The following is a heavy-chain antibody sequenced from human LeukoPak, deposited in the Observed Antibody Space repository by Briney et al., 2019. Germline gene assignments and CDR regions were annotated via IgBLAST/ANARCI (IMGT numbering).Heavy chain of an antibody. Sequence: GGSLRLSCAASGFTFSSYAMHWVRQAPRKGLEWVAVISYDGSNKYYADSVKGRFTISRDNSKNTLYLQMNSLRAEDTAVYYCARVSDDSGYPFTLDYWGQGTLVTVSS. CDR2: ISYDGSNK. CDR3: ARVSDDSGYPFTLDY. CDR1: GFTFSSYA. J-gene: IGHJ4*02. D-gene: IGHD5-12*01. V-gene: IGHV3-30*04.